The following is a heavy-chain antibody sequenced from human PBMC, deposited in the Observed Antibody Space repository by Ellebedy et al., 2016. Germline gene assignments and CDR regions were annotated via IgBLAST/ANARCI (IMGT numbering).Heavy chain of an antibody. CDR1: GGTFSSYA. Sequence: SVKVSXKASGGTFSSYAISWVRQAPGQGLEWMGGIIPIFGTANYAQKFQGRVTITADESTSTAYMELSSLRSEDTAVYYCASPSYGDYVGGYFDYWGQGTLVTVSS. D-gene: IGHD4-17*01. CDR3: ASPSYGDYVGGYFDY. V-gene: IGHV1-69*13. J-gene: IGHJ4*02. CDR2: IIPIFGTA.